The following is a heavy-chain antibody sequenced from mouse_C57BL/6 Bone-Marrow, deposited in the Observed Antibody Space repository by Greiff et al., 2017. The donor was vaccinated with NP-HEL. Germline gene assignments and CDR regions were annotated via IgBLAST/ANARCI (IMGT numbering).Heavy chain of an antibody. CDR2: IHPNSGST. J-gene: IGHJ3*01. CDR1: GYTFTSYW. Sequence: VQLQQPGAELVKPGASVKLSCKASGYTFTSYWMHWVKQRPGQGLEWIGMIHPNSGSTNYNEEFKSKATLTVDKSSSTAYMQLSSLTSEDSAVYYCARQEILLRSAWFAYWGQGTLVTVSA. CDR3: ARQEILLRSAWFAY. D-gene: IGHD1-1*01. V-gene: IGHV1-64*01.